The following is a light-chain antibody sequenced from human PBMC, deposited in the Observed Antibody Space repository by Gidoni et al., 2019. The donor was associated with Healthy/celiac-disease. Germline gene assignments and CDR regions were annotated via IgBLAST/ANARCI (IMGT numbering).Light chain of an antibody. CDR3: QQYGTSLMYT. Sequence: EIVLTQSPDTLSLSPGERATLSCRASQSVSSTYLAWYQQKDGQAPRLLIYGASTRATGIPDRFSGSGSGTDFTLTISRLEPEDFAVYYCQQYGTSLMYTFGQGTKLEIK. J-gene: IGKJ2*01. V-gene: IGKV3-20*01. CDR1: QSVSSTY. CDR2: GAS.